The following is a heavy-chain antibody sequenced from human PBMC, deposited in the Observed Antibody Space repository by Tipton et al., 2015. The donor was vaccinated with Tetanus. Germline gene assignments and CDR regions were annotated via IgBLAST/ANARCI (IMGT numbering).Heavy chain of an antibody. CDR2: IYPGDSDT. Sequence: QLVQSGGEVKKPGGSLKISCKGSGYIFNNYWIGWVRQKPGKGLEWMGIIYPGDSDTRYSLSFQGQVTISVDKSINTAYLQWSSLKASDTSMFYCARAHCTDGVCNFDFWGQGALVTVAS. J-gene: IGHJ4*02. D-gene: IGHD2-8*01. CDR1: GYIFNNYW. V-gene: IGHV5-51*01. CDR3: ARAHCTDGVCNFDF.